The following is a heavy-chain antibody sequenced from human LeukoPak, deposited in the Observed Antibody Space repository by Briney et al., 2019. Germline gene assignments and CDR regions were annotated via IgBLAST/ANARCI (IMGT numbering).Heavy chain of an antibody. D-gene: IGHD1-26*01. CDR2: INPNSGGT. CDR3: AAGGSYYASFVWFDP. V-gene: IGHV1-2*02. J-gene: IGHJ5*02. CDR1: GYTFTGYY. Sequence: GASVKVSCKASGYTFTGYYMHWVGPAPGGGLEWMGWINPNSGGTNYAQKFQGRVTMTRDTSISTAYMELSRLRSDDTAVYYCAAGGSYYASFVWFDPWGQGTLVTVSS.